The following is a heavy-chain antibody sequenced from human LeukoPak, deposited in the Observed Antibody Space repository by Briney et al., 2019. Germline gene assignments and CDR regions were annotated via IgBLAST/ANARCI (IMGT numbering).Heavy chain of an antibody. Sequence: SETLSLTCTVSGGSISSSSYYWGWIRQPPGKGLVWIGSIYYSGSTYYNPSLKSRATISVDTSKNQFSLKLSSVTAADTAVYYCARLPLSSGRPYYFDYWGQGTLVTVSS. V-gene: IGHV4-39*01. J-gene: IGHJ4*02. CDR2: IYYSGST. D-gene: IGHD6-19*01. CDR3: ARLPLSSGRPYYFDY. CDR1: GGSISSSSYY.